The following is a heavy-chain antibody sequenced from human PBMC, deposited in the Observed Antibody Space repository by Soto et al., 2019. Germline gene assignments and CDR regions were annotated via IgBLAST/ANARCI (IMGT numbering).Heavy chain of an antibody. Sequence: GGSLRLSCAASGFTVSSNYMSWVRQAPGKGLEWVSVIYSGGSTYYADSVKGRFTISRHNSKNTLYLQINSLRAEDTAVYYCARQYYYDSGGYYRGNWFDPWGQGTLVTVSS. V-gene: IGHV3-53*04. CDR2: IYSGGST. CDR1: GFTVSSNY. CDR3: ARQYYYDSGGYYRGNWFDP. J-gene: IGHJ5*02. D-gene: IGHD3-22*01.